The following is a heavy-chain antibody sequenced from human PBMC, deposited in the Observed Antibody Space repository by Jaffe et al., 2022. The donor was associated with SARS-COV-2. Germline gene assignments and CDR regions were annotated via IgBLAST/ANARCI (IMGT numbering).Heavy chain of an antibody. J-gene: IGHJ6*02. CDR2: IIPIFGTA. CDR1: GGTFSSYA. Sequence: QVQLVQSGAEVKKPGSSVKVSCKASGGTFSSYAISWVRQAPGQGLEWMGGIIPIFGTANYAQKFQGRVTITADESTSTAYMELSSLRSEDTAVYYCARERSTNVDIVATIGYYYYGMDVWGQGTTVTVSS. D-gene: IGHD5-12*01. CDR3: ARERSTNVDIVATIGYYYYGMDV. V-gene: IGHV1-69*01.